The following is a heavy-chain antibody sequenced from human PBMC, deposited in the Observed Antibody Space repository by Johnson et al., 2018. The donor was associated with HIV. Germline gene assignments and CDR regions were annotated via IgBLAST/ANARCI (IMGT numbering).Heavy chain of an antibody. CDR2: MSSSGSTI. Sequence: QVQLVESGGGLVKPGGSLRLSCAASGFSFSDYYMSWIRQAPGKGLEWISYMSSSGSTIYHAESVKGRFTISRDNAKNSLYLQMNSLRAEDTALYYCAKDIWAYCGGDCSPGSAFDIWGRGTMVTVSS. D-gene: IGHD2-21*01. V-gene: IGHV3-11*01. CDR3: AKDIWAYCGGDCSPGSAFDI. J-gene: IGHJ3*02. CDR1: GFSFSDYY.